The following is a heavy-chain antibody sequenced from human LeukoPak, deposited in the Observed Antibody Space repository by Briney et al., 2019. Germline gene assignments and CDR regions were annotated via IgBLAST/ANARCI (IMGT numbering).Heavy chain of an antibody. CDR3: AKEKQRNFDY. V-gene: IGHV3-23*01. Sequence: PGGSLRLSCAASGFTFSNYAMSWVRQAPGKGLEWVSGISGSGAGPYYGDSVQGRFTISRDNSKNTLYLQMNSLRAEDTAEYYCAKEKQRNFDYWGQGTLVTVSS. CDR1: GFTFSNYA. D-gene: IGHD6-13*01. CDR2: ISGSGAGP. J-gene: IGHJ4*02.